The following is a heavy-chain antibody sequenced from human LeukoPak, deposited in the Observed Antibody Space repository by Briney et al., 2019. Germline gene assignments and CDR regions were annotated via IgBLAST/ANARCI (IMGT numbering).Heavy chain of an antibody. J-gene: IGHJ6*02. Sequence: SVKVSCKASGGTFSSYTISWVRQVPGRGLEWMGRIIPILGIANYAQKFQGRVTITADKSTSTAYMELSSLRSEDTAVYYCARDRTDSGYDYYYYYGMDVWGQGTTVTVSS. CDR2: IIPILGIA. CDR1: GGTFSSYT. V-gene: IGHV1-69*04. CDR3: ARDRTDSGYDYYYYYGMDV. D-gene: IGHD5-12*01.